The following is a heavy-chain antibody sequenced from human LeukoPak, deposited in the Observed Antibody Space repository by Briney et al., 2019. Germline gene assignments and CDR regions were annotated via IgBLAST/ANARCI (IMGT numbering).Heavy chain of an antibody. V-gene: IGHV3-30-3*01. J-gene: IGHJ4*02. Sequence: GGSLRLSCAASGFTFSDYAIHWVRQSPVKGLEWVAVISNDGSNKYYADSVKGRFTISRDNSKNTVFLQMNSLRAEDTAVYYCARGWTYLMGPAYWGQGTLVTVSS. CDR2: ISNDGSNK. D-gene: IGHD1-7*01. CDR3: ARGWTYLMGPAY. CDR1: GFTFSDYA.